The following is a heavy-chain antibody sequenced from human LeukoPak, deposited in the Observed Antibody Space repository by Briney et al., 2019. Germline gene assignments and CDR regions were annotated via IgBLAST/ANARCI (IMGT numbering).Heavy chain of an antibody. Sequence: ASVKVSCKVSGYTLTELSMHWVRQAPGKGLEWMGGFDPEDGETIYAQKFQGRVTMTEDTSTDTAYMELSSLRSEDTAVYYCANGYDSSGYYYYGMDVWGQGTTVTVSS. J-gene: IGHJ6*02. V-gene: IGHV1-24*01. CDR2: FDPEDGET. CDR3: ANGYDSSGYYYYGMDV. CDR1: GYTLTELS. D-gene: IGHD3-22*01.